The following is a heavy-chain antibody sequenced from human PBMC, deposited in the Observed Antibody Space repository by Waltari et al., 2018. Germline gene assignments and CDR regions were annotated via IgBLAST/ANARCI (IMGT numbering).Heavy chain of an antibody. V-gene: IGHV4-59*02. CDR3: AGAKDPFDS. CDR1: GGSVTRHY. Sequence: QVQLQESGPGLLTPSETLSLTCTVSGGSVTRHYWTWIRQPPGKGLELIGYIYNSGTTIYSPSLKSRVSISLDTSKNQFSLNLSSVTAADTAIYYCAGAKDPFDSWGQGTLVTVSS. J-gene: IGHJ4*02. CDR2: IYNSGTT.